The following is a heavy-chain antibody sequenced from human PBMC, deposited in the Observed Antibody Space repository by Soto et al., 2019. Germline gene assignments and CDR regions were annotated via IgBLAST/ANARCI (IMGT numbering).Heavy chain of an antibody. CDR2: IYYSGST. J-gene: IGHJ5*02. V-gene: IGHV4-59*01. Sequence: QVQLQESGPGLVKPSETLSLTCTVSGGSISSYYWSWIRQPPGKGLEWIGYIYYSGSTNYNPSLKSPLTISVDTSKNQFSLKLSSVNAADTAVYYCARSGYSYGNWFDPWGQGTLVTVSS. CDR3: ARSGYSYGNWFDP. CDR1: GGSISSYY. D-gene: IGHD5-18*01.